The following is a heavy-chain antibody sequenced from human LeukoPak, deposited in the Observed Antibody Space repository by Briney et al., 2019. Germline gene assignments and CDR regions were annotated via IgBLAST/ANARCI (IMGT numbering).Heavy chain of an antibody. V-gene: IGHV1-2*04. Sequence: ASVKVSCKASGYTFTGYYMHWVRQAPGQGLEWMGWINPNSGGTNYAQKFQGWVTMTRDTSISTAYMELSRLRSDDTAVYYCASPRGDDSGGYYTWYFHHWGQGILVTVSS. D-gene: IGHD3-22*01. CDR2: INPNSGGT. CDR1: GYTFTGYY. CDR3: ASPRGDDSGGYYTWYFHH. J-gene: IGHJ1*01.